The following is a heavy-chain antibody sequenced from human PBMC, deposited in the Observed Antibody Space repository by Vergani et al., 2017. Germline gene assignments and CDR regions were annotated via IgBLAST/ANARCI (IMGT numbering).Heavy chain of an antibody. CDR3: ASGHYYGSGSYPN. CDR2: ISYDGSNK. Sequence: QVQLVESGGGVVQPGRSLRLSCAASGFTFSSYAMHWVRQAPGKGLEWVAVISYDGSNKYYADSVKGRFTISRDNSKNTLYLQMNSLRAEDKAVYYCASGHYYGSGSYPNWGQGTLVTVSS. CDR1: GFTFSSYA. D-gene: IGHD3-10*01. J-gene: IGHJ4*02. V-gene: IGHV3-30-3*01.